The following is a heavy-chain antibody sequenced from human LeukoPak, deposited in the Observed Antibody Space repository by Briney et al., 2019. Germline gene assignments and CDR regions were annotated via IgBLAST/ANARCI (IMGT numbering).Heavy chain of an antibody. Sequence: GGSRRLSCAASGFTFSSYSMNWVRQAPGKGLEWVSSISSSSSYVYYADSVKGRFTISRDNAKNSLYLQMNSLRAEDTAVYYCARVGSGLTPLDYWGQGTLITVSS. CDR1: GFTFSSYS. CDR3: ARVGSGLTPLDY. CDR2: ISSSSSYV. V-gene: IGHV3-21*01. J-gene: IGHJ4*02. D-gene: IGHD6-19*01.